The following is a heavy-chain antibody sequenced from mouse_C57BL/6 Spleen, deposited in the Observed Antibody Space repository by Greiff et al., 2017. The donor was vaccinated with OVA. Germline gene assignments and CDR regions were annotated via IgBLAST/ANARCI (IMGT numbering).Heavy chain of an antibody. Sequence: VQLQQSGPGLVQPSQSLSITCTVSGFSLTSYGVHWVRQSPGKGLEWLGVIWSGGSTDYNAAFISRLSISKDNSKSQVFFKMNSLQADDTAIYYCARRDDGYWYFDVWGTGTTVTVSS. CDR1: GFSLTSYG. CDR3: ARRDDGYWYFDV. D-gene: IGHD2-3*01. CDR2: IWSGGST. J-gene: IGHJ1*03. V-gene: IGHV2-2*01.